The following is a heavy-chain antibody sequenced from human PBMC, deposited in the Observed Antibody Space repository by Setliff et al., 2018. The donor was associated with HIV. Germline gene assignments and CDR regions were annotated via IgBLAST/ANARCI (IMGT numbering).Heavy chain of an antibody. D-gene: IGHD1-26*01. Sequence: PGGSLRLSCAASGFTFSSYAMHWVRQAPGKGLEWVALISYHGGDKNFADSVKGRFTISRDNSKNTLYLQMNSLRSEDTAVYYCAKGGDIWGQGTMVTVSS. CDR2: ISYHGGDK. V-gene: IGHV3-30*04. CDR1: GFTFSSYA. CDR3: AKGGDI. J-gene: IGHJ3*02.